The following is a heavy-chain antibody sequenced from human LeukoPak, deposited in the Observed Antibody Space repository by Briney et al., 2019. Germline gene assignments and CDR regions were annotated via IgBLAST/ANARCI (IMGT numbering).Heavy chain of an antibody. V-gene: IGHV4-38-2*01. CDR2: IYHSGST. CDR1: GYSISSGYF. J-gene: IGHJ5*02. D-gene: IGHD6-13*01. Sequence: PSETLSLTCPVSGYSISSGYFWGWIRPPPGKGLEWIGSIYHSGSTSYNPSLKSGLTISVDTSKNQFSLKLNFVTAADTAMYYCARMFRSSWYINWFDPWGQGTLVTVSS. CDR3: ARMFRSSWYINWFDP.